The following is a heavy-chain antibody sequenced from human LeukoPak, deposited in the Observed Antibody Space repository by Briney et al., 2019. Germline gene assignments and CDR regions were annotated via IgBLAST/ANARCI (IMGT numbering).Heavy chain of an antibody. CDR2: IYRGGST. Sequence: GGSLRLSCAASGFTVSNNYMGWVRQAPGKGLDWVSIIYRGGSTYYADSVKDRFTISRDNSKNTVYLQMNSLRAEDTAVYYCAGSYVSRSFDYWGQGTLVTVSS. CDR1: GFTVSNNY. V-gene: IGHV3-66*01. CDR3: AGSYVSRSFDY. D-gene: IGHD3-16*01. J-gene: IGHJ4*02.